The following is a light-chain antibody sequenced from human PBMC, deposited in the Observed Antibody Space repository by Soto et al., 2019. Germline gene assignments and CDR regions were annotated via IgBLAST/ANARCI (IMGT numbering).Light chain of an antibody. CDR3: SSYTSSSTLV. J-gene: IGLJ2*01. CDR1: SSDVGGYNY. V-gene: IGLV2-14*03. CDR2: DVS. Sequence: QSALTQPASVSGSPGQSITISCTGTSSDVGGYNYVSWYQHHPGKAPKLMIYDVSYRPSGVSNRFSGSKSDNTASLTISGLQAEDESDYYCSSYTSSSTLVFGGGTQLTVL.